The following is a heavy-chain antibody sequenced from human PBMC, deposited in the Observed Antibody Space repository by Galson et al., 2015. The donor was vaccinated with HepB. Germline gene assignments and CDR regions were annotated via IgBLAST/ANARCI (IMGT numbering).Heavy chain of an antibody. CDR2: IYWNDDK. Sequence: PALVKSTQTLTLTCTFSGFSLSTSGVGVGWIRQPPGKALEWLALIYWNDDKRYSPSLKSRLTITKDTSKNQVVLTMTNMDPVDTATYYCAHGLRRGSGYDWHYYYGMDVWGQGTTVTVSS. V-gene: IGHV2-5*01. CDR1: GFSLSTSGVG. D-gene: IGHD5-12*01. J-gene: IGHJ6*02. CDR3: AHGLRRGSGYDWHYYYGMDV.